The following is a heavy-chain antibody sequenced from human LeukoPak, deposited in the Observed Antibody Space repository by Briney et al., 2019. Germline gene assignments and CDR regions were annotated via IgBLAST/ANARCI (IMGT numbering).Heavy chain of an antibody. CDR1: GFTVSSNY. D-gene: IGHD2-21*02. J-gene: IGHJ4*02. V-gene: IGHV3-66*01. CDR2: IYSGGST. Sequence: PGGSLRLSCEASGFTVSSNYMSWVRQAPGKGLEWVSLIYSGGSTYYADSVKGRFTISSDNSKNTLYLQMNSLRVEDTAVYYCARIGDWSGWGQGTLVTVSS. CDR3: ARIGDWSG.